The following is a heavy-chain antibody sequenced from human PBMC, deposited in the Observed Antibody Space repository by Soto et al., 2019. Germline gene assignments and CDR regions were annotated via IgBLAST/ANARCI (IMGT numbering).Heavy chain of an antibody. V-gene: IGHV3-33*08. CDR3: ARGLFSYRSRSANWFDP. CDR1: GFSFSSYG. Sequence: GGSLRLSCVASGFSFSSYGMHWVRQAPGRGLEWVALIWDDGSNKDYADSVRGRFTISRDNSKNTLYLEMNSLRVDDTGVYYCARGLFSYRSRSANWFDPWGQGALVTVSS. J-gene: IGHJ5*02. D-gene: IGHD6-13*01. CDR2: IWDDGSNK.